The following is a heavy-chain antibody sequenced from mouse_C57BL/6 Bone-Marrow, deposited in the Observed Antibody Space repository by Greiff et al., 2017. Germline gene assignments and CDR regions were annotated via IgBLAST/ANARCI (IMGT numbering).Heavy chain of an antibody. V-gene: IGHV14-4*01. CDR1: GFNIKDDY. D-gene: IGHD4-1*01. Sequence: SGAELVRPGASVKLSCTASGFNIKDDYMHWVKQRPEQGLEWIGWIDPENGDTEYASKFQGKATITADTSSNTAYLQLSSLTSEDTAVYYCTTLNWDEDYWGQGTTLTVSS. J-gene: IGHJ2*01. CDR3: TTLNWDEDY. CDR2: IDPENGDT.